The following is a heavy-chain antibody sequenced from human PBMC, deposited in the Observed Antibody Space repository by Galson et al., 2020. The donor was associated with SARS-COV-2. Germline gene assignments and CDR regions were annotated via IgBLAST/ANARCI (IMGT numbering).Heavy chain of an antibody. CDR3: DRGEDDNSASYYQFDR. CDR1: GVSISSGGYS. V-gene: IGHV4-30-4*07. D-gene: IGHD3-22*01. CDR2: VYYSGGT. J-gene: IGHJ4*02. Sequence: SETLSLTCAVSGVSISSGGYSWSWIRQPAGKGLAWIRSVYYSGGTHYNPSIKRRLSISVDTYTNQFSLKLSFVTAADTDVYYCDRGEDDNSASYYQFDRWGQGTLVTVSS.